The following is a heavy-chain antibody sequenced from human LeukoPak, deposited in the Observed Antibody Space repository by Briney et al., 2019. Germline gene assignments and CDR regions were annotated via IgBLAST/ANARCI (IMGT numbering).Heavy chain of an antibody. D-gene: IGHD6-13*01. Sequence: GASVKVSCKASGGTFSSYAISWVRQAPGQGLEWMGGIIPILGTANYAQKFQGRVTITADESTSTAYMELSSLRSEDTAVYYCARDRAAAVLDAFDIWGQGTMVTVSS. CDR3: ARDRAAAVLDAFDI. CDR2: IIPILGTA. J-gene: IGHJ3*02. CDR1: GGTFSSYA. V-gene: IGHV1-69*13.